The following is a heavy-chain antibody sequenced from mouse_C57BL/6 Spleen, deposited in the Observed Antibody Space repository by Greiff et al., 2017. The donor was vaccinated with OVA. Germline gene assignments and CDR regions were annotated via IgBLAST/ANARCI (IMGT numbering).Heavy chain of an antibody. Sequence: QVQLQQPGAELVKPGASVKMSCKASGYTFTSYWITWVKQRPGQGLEWIGDIYPGSGSTNYNEKFKSKATLTVDTSSSTAYMQLRSLTSEDAAVYYCALYYGSSYYDYWGQGTTLTVSS. CDR3: ALYYGSSYYDY. V-gene: IGHV1-55*01. CDR1: GYTFTSYW. CDR2: IYPGSGST. D-gene: IGHD1-1*01. J-gene: IGHJ2*01.